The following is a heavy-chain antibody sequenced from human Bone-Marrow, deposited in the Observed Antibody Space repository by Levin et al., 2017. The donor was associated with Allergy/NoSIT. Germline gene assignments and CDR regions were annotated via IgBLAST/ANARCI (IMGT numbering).Heavy chain of an antibody. J-gene: IGHJ4*02. CDR1: GFTFSDFG. CDR2: IWYDGSNK. Sequence: GESLKISCAASGFTFSDFGIHWVRQAPGKGLEWVAVIWYDGSNKYYTDSLKGRFTISRDNSKNTLYLQMESLRAEDTAVYCCARDRCSAVAGIDWTHPLDYWGQGTLVTVSS. CDR3: ARDRCSAVAGIDWTHPLDY. D-gene: IGHD6-19*01. V-gene: IGHV3-33*01.